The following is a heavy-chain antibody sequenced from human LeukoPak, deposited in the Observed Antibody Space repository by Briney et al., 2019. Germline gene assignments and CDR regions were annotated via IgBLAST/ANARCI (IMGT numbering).Heavy chain of an antibody. CDR1: GGSISSSSYY. D-gene: IGHD1-7*01. Sequence: SETLSLTCTVSGGSISSSSYYWGWIRQPPGKGLEWIGNIFYSGSTYYNPSLKSRLTISVDTSKNQFSLRLSSVTAADAAVYFCASRPPGTTSFDYWGQGTLVTVSS. V-gene: IGHV4-39*01. CDR2: IFYSGST. CDR3: ASRPPGTTSFDY. J-gene: IGHJ4*02.